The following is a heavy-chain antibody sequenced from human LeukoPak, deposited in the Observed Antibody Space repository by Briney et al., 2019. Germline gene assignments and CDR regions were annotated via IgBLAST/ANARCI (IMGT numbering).Heavy chain of an antibody. CDR2: ITSSSSYI. CDR3: ARDGWADY. D-gene: IGHD6-19*01. V-gene: IGHV3-21*01. J-gene: IGHJ4*02. Sequence: PGGSLRLSCAVSGFTFSSYSMNWVRQAPGKGLEWVSSITSSSSYINYADSVKGRFTISRDNAKNSLDLQMNSLRAEDTTVYYCARDGWADYWGQGTLVTVSS. CDR1: GFTFSSYS.